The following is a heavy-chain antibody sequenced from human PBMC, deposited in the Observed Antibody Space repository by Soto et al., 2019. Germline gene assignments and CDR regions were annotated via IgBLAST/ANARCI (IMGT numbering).Heavy chain of an antibody. J-gene: IGHJ6*02. CDR3: ARDRSSANRWGMDV. D-gene: IGHD3-22*01. V-gene: IGHV1-46*01. Sequence: ASVKVCCKASGYTFTTYYIHWVRQAPGQGLEWMGNINPSGGATGYAQKFQGRVTMTRDTSTSTVYMELSSLRSEDTAVYYCARDRSSANRWGMDVWGQGTTVTVSS. CDR1: GYTFTTYY. CDR2: INPSGGAT.